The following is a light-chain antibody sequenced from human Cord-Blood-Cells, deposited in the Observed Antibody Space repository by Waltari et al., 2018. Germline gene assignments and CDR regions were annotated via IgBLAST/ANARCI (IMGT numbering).Light chain of an antibody. CDR3: CSHAGSSTWV. V-gene: IGLV2-23*01. CDR1: SSDVGSYNL. CDR2: EGS. Sequence: QSALTQPASVSGSPGQSITISCTGTSSDVGSYNLVSWYQQHPGKAPKLMIYEGSKRPSGVSNRFSGSRSVNTASLTISGLQAEDEADYYCCSHAGSSTWVFGGGTKLTVL. J-gene: IGLJ3*02.